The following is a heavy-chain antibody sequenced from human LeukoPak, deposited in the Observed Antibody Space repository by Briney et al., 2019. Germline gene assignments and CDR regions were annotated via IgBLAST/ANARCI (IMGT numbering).Heavy chain of an antibody. CDR3: ARQTPYCSSASCPFDY. D-gene: IGHD2-2*01. CDR1: GYNFNSYR. V-gene: IGHV5-51*01. Sequence: GESLKISCKGSGYNFNSYRIGWVRQMPGKGLEWMGIIYPADSDTRYIPSFQGQVTISADKSITTAYLQWGSLKASDTAMYYCARQTPYCSSASCPFDYWGQGTLVTVSS. CDR2: IYPADSDT. J-gene: IGHJ4*02.